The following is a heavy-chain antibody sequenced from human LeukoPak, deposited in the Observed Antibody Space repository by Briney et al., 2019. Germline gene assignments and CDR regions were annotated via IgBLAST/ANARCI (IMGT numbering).Heavy chain of an antibody. J-gene: IGHJ4*02. Sequence: GGSLRLSCAASGFXFSNYAMSWVRQAPGKGLEWVSGISAGGGGTDYADSVKGRFTISRDNSKNTLYLQMNSLRAEDTAVYYCAKVPYYSDSSGYSWGQGTLVTVSS. CDR1: GFXFSNYA. V-gene: IGHV3-23*01. CDR2: ISAGGGGT. CDR3: AKVPYYSDSSGYS. D-gene: IGHD3-22*01.